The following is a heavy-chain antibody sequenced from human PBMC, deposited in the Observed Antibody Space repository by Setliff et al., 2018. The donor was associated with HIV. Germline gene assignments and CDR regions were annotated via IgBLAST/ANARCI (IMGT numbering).Heavy chain of an antibody. Sequence: GGSLRLSCATSGFTFDDYALHWVRQAPGKGLEWVSGIKWSTNRIRYADSVKGRFTISRDSAKNFLYLQMNSLTTEDTALYYCAKEAVSETYFGSGFDYWGQGTLVTVSS. CDR1: GFTFDDYA. CDR2: IKWSTNRI. J-gene: IGHJ4*02. CDR3: AKEAVSETYFGSGFDY. V-gene: IGHV3-9*01. D-gene: IGHD1-26*01.